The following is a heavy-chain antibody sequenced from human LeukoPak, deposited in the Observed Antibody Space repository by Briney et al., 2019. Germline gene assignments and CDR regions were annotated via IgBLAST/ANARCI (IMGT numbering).Heavy chain of an antibody. Sequence: GESLKISCKGSGYIFTNYWIGWVRQMPGKGLEWMGIIYPDDSDTRYSPSFQGQVTISADKSISTAYLQWSSLKASDTAMYYCARLPSSLTLGGLIGGFDYWGQGTLVTVSS. J-gene: IGHJ4*02. CDR3: ARLPSSLTLGGLIGGFDY. CDR1: GYIFTNYW. D-gene: IGHD3-16*02. CDR2: IYPDDSDT. V-gene: IGHV5-51*01.